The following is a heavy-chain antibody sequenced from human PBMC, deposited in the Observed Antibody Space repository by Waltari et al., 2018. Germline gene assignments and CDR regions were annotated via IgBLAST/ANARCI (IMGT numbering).Heavy chain of an antibody. CDR1: GGPFTSYA. D-gene: IGHD5-12*01. CDR3: ARGAYSGYDSNDY. CDR2: IIPIFGTA. Sequence: QVQLVQSGAEVKKPGSSVKVSCKASGGPFTSYALSWVPQAPGQGLEWMGGIIPIFGTANYAQKFQGRVTITADESTSTAYMELSSLRSEDTAVYYCARGAYSGYDSNDYWGQGTLVTVSS. J-gene: IGHJ4*02. V-gene: IGHV1-69*13.